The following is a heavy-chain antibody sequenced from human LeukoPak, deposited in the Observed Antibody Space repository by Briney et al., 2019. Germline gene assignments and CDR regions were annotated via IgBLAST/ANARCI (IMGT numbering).Heavy chain of an antibody. Sequence: SETLSLTCTVSGGSISSYYWSWIRQPAGKGLEWIGRIYTSGSTNFNPSLKRRVTMSVDTSKTQFSLKLSYVTAADTAVYYCARFTPGHGMDVWGQGTTVTVSS. CDR1: GGSISSYY. CDR3: ARFTPGHGMDV. J-gene: IGHJ6*02. V-gene: IGHV4-4*07. CDR2: IYTSGST. D-gene: IGHD2-15*01.